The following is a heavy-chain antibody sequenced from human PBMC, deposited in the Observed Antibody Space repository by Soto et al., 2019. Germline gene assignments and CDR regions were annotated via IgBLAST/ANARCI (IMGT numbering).Heavy chain of an antibody. CDR1: GFTFSSYA. CDR3: ARDESGHTVTTQFDY. V-gene: IGHV3-64*01. J-gene: IGHJ4*02. CDR2: ISSNGGST. Sequence: GGSLRLSCAASGFTFSSYAMHWVRQAPGKGLEYVSAISSNGGSTYYANSVKGRFTISRGNSKNTLYLQMGSLRAEDMAVYYCARDESGHTVTTQFDYWGEGTLVTVSS. D-gene: IGHD4-17*01.